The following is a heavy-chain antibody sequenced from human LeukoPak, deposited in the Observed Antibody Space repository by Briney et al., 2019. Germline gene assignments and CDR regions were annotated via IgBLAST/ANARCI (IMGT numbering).Heavy chain of an antibody. CDR1: GGSISSGVYY. CDR2: IYYSGST. J-gene: IGHJ5*02. CDR3: ARDRSSGSSGWFDP. V-gene: IGHV4-31*03. D-gene: IGHD6-6*01. Sequence: PSQTLSLTCTVSGGSISSGVYYWSWIRQHPGKGLEWIGYIYYSGSTYYSPSLKSRVTISVDTSKNQFSLKLSSVTAADTAVYYCARDRSSGSSGWFDPWGQGTLVTVSS.